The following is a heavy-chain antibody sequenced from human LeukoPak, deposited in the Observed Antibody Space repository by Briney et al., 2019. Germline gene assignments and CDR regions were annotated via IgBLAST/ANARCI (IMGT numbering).Heavy chain of an antibody. J-gene: IGHJ4*02. CDR3: ARDEGGPHAPDY. CDR1: GFSFGSYS. V-gene: IGHV3-48*04. CDR2: VGIISDTV. Sequence: PGGSLRLSCAASGFSFGSYSMNWVRQAPGKGLEWISFVGIISDTVYYADSVKGRFTISRDNAKNSLYLQMNSLRAEDTAVYYCARDEGGPHAPDYWGQGTLVTVSS.